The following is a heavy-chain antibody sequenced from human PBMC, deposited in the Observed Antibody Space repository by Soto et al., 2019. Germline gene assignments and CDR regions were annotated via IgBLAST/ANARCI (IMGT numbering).Heavy chain of an antibody. V-gene: IGHV3-21*02. CDR3: ARGIASTSLVSFDV. J-gene: IGHJ3*01. CDR2: ISSTSTNI. Sequence: EVLLVEPGGGLVKPGGSLRLSCVASGFSFSTSIMHWVRQAPGKGLEWIATISSTSTNIYYAGSVKGRFSISRDNPKNSLFLKMNSLRAEDMAVYYCARGIASTSLVSFDVWGQGTMVTVS. D-gene: IGHD1-1*01. CDR1: GFSFSTSI.